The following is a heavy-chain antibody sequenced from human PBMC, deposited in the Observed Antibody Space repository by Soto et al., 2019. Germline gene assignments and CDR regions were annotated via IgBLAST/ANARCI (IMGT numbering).Heavy chain of an antibody. D-gene: IGHD4-17*01. J-gene: IGHJ4*02. CDR1: GGSISSYY. Sequence: QVQLQELGPGLVKPSETLSLTCTVSGGSISSYYWSWIRQPPGKGLEWIGYIYYSGSTNYNPSLKSRVTISVDTSKNQFSLKLSSVTAADTAVYYCARSRYGDPFDYWGQGTLVTVSS. CDR2: IYYSGST. CDR3: ARSRYGDPFDY. V-gene: IGHV4-59*08.